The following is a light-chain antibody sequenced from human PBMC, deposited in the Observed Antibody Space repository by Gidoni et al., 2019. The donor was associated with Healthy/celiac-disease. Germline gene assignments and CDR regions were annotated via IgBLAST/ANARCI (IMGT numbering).Light chain of an antibody. J-gene: IGKJ2*04. Sequence: DIQMTQSPSSLSASVGDRVTITCRASQSISSYLNWYQQKPGKAPKLLIYAASSLQSGVPSRFSGSGSETDFTLTISSLQPEDFATYYCQQSYSTPRSFGHGTKLEIK. V-gene: IGKV1-39*01. CDR2: AAS. CDR3: QQSYSTPRS. CDR1: QSISSY.